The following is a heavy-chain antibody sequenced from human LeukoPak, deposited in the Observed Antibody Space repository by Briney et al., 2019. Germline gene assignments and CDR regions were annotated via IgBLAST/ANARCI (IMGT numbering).Heavy chain of an antibody. CDR2: IWYDGSNK. CDR1: GFTFSSYG. CDR3: ARTRHMGTDAFDI. D-gene: IGHD1-14*01. V-gene: IGHV3-33*01. Sequence: PGRSLRLSCAASGFTFSSYGMHWVRQAPGKGLEWVAVIWYDGSNKYYADSVKGRFTISRDNSKNTLYLQMNSLRAEDTAVYYCARTRHMGTDAFDIWGQGTMVTVSS. J-gene: IGHJ3*02.